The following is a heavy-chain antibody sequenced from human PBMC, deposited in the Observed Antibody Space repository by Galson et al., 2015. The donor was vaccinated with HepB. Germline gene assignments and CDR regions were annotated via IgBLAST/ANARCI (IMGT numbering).Heavy chain of an antibody. Sequence: SLRVSCKASGFTFSSYGMHWVRQAPGKGLEWVAVISYAGTNKYYADNVQGIFTISRDNSKSTPYLQMSSLRAEDTAVYYLSKGPSYSDYGGNGLDPWGQGTLVTVSS. J-gene: IGHJ5*02. D-gene: IGHD4-23*01. V-gene: IGHV3-30*18. CDR1: GFTFSSYG. CDR2: ISYAGTNK. CDR3: SKGPSYSDYGGNGLDP.